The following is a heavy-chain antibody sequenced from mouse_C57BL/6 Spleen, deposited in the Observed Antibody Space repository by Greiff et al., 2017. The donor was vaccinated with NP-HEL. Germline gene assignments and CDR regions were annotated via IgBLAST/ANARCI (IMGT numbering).Heavy chain of an antibody. V-gene: IGHV5-6*01. Sequence: EVQGVESGGDLVKPGGSLKLSCAASGFTFSSYGMSWVRQTPDKRLEWVATISSGGSYTYYPDSVKGRFTISRDNAKNTLYLQMSSLKSEDTAMYYCARRVTLYFDYWGQGTTLTVSS. CDR1: GFTFSSYG. CDR3: ARRVTLYFDY. CDR2: ISSGGSYT. J-gene: IGHJ2*01. D-gene: IGHD2-1*01.